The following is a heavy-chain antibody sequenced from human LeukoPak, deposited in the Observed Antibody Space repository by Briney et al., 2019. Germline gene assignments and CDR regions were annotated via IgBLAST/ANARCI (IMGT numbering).Heavy chain of an antibody. V-gene: IGHV3-23*01. Sequence: GGSLRLSCAASGFTFNNYAMNWVPQAPGEGLVWVSGISGFGGATNYAVSVKGRVTISRDNSKNTLYLQMNSLRAEDTAVYYCAKEGDSSSWYEDWGQGTLVIFSS. CDR3: AKEGDSSSWYED. D-gene: IGHD6-13*01. CDR2: ISGFGGAT. J-gene: IGHJ4*02. CDR1: GFTFNNYA.